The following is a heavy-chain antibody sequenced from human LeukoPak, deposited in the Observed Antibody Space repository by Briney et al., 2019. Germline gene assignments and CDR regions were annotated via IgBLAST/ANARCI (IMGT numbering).Heavy chain of an antibody. CDR1: GGSISGGGYY. D-gene: IGHD6-6*01. V-gene: IGHV4-31*03. J-gene: IGHJ6*02. Sequence: PSQTLSLTCTVSGGSISGGGYYWSWIRQHPGKGLEWIGYIYYSGSTYYNPSLKSRVTISVDTSKNQFSLKLSSVTAADTAVYYCARNGGQLAYYYGMDVWGQGTTVTVSS. CDR2: IYYSGST. CDR3: ARNGGQLAYYYGMDV.